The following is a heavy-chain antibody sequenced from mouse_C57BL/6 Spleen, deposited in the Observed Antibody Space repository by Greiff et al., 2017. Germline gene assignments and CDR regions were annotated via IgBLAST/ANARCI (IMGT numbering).Heavy chain of an antibody. CDR3: TTWRIGAY. V-gene: IGHV14-4*01. CDR2: IDPENGDT. Sequence: VQLQQSGAELVRPGASVKLSCTASGFNIKDDYMHWVKQRPEQALEWIGWIDPENGDTEYASKFQGKATITADTSSNTAYLQLSSLTSEDTAVYYCTTWRIGAYWGQGTLVTVSA. CDR1: GFNIKDDY. J-gene: IGHJ3*01.